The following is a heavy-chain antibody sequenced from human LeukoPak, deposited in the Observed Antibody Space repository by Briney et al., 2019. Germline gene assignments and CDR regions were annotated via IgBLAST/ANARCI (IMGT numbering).Heavy chain of an antibody. CDR2: IKQERSEK. CDR1: GFTFSSLW. Sequence: GGSLRLSCAASGFTFSSLWMSWVRQAPGKGLEWVANIKQERSEKYYVGSVKGRFTISRDDARNSLYLQMNSLRAEDTAVHFCARGFELDYWGQGTLVTVSS. J-gene: IGHJ4*02. CDR3: ARGFELDY. V-gene: IGHV3-7*01.